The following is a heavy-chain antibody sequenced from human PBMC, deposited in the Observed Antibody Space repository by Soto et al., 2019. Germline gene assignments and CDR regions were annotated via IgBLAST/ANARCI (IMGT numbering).Heavy chain of an antibody. CDR1: GFTFGDYA. J-gene: IGHJ4*02. D-gene: IGHD3-9*01. CDR3: TNDTLTGYYKGSSDY. CDR2: IRSKAYGGTT. Sequence: PGGSLRLSCTASGFTFGDYAMSWFRQAPGKGLEWVGFIRSKAYGGTTEYAASVKGRFTISRDDSKSIAYLQMNSLKTEDTAVYYCTNDTLTGYYKGSSDYWGQGTLVTVSS. V-gene: IGHV3-49*03.